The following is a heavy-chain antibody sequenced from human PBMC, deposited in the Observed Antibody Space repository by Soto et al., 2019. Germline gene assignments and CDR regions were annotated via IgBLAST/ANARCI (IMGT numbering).Heavy chain of an antibody. CDR3: ARQNYYSGMDV. J-gene: IGHJ6*02. Sequence: GASVKVSCKASGYTFTNSGISWVRQAPGQGLEWMGWISAYNGNANYAQMLQGRVTMTTDTSTSTAYMELRSLRSDDTAVYYCARQNYYSGMDVWGQGTTVTVSS. V-gene: IGHV1-18*01. CDR2: ISAYNGNA. CDR1: GYTFTNSG.